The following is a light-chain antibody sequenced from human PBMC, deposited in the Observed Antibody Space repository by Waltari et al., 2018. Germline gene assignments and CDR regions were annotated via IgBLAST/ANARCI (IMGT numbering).Light chain of an antibody. Sequence: QSALTQPASVSGSPGQSITISCTGSSSDVGTYKRVPWYQQHPGKAPKLMIYAVSKPPSGVSDRFSCSKSGDTASLTISGLQPEDEADYFCCSYAGSSKGVFGGGTKVTVL. V-gene: IGLV2-23*02. CDR2: AVS. J-gene: IGLJ2*01. CDR1: SSDVGTYKR. CDR3: CSYAGSSKGV.